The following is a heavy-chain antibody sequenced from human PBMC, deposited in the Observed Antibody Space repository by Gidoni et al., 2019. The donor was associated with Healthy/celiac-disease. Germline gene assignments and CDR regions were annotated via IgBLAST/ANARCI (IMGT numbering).Heavy chain of an antibody. V-gene: IGHV3-30*18. CDR3: AKDCEEGTYSGGSCY. J-gene: IGHJ4*02. D-gene: IGHD2-15*01. Sequence: QVQLVESGGGVVQPGRSLRLSCAASGFTFSSYGMHWVRQAPGKGLEWVAVISYDGSNKYYADSVKGRFTISRDNSKNTVYLQMNSLRAEDTAVYYCAKDCEEGTYSGGSCYWGQGTLVTVSS. CDR1: GFTFSSYG. CDR2: ISYDGSNK.